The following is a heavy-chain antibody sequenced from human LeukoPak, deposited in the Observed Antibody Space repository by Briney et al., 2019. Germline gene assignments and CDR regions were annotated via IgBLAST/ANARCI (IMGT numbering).Heavy chain of an antibody. CDR2: ISGTGGRT. J-gene: IGHJ4*02. V-gene: IGHV3-23*01. Sequence: SGGSLRLSCAASGFTFSSYAMSWVRQAPGKGLEWVSAISGTGGRTYYADSVKGRFTISRDNSKNTLYLQMNSLRAEDTAVYYCAKDQTVTTRGFDYWGQGTLVTVSS. D-gene: IGHD4-17*01. CDR1: GFTFSSYA. CDR3: AKDQTVTTRGFDY.